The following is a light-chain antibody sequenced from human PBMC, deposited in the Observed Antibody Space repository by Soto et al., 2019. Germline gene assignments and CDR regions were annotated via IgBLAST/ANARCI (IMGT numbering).Light chain of an antibody. J-gene: IGLJ2*01. CDR1: SSNIGSHT. V-gene: IGLV1-44*01. Sequence: QCVLTQPPSASGTPGQTIAISCSGGSSNIGSHTVNWYQQLPGTAPRLLIYSNTQRPSGVPDRFSGSKSGTSASLAITGLQSEYEGDYYCAAWDDSLNGVVFDGGTKVTVL. CDR3: AAWDDSLNGVV. CDR2: SNT.